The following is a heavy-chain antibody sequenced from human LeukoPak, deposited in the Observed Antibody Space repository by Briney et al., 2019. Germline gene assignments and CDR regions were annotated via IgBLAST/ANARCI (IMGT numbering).Heavy chain of an antibody. D-gene: IGHD6-13*01. J-gene: IGHJ6*03. CDR1: GYSFTSYW. CDR3: ARSLLIAAAGTLHYMDV. V-gene: IGHV5-51*01. CDR2: IYPGDSDT. Sequence: GESLKIPCKGSGYSFTSYWIGWVRQMPGKGLEWMGIIYPGDSDTRYSPSFQGQVTISADKSTSTAYLQWSSLKASDTAMYYCARSLLIAAAGTLHYMDVWGKGTTVTVSS.